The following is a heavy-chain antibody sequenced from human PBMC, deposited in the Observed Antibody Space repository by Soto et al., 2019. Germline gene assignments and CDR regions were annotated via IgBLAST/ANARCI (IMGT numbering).Heavy chain of an antibody. V-gene: IGHV3-21*01. D-gene: IGHD6-13*01. CDR1: GFTFRSYS. Sequence: EVQLVESGGCLVKPGGSLILSCAASGFTFRSYSMNWVRQAPGKVLEWVSSISSSSSYIYYADSVKGRFTISRDNAKNSLYLQMNSLRAEDTAVYYCARDGSIAAAPRHWGQGTLVTVSS. CDR2: ISSSSSYI. J-gene: IGHJ4*02. CDR3: ARDGSIAAAPRH.